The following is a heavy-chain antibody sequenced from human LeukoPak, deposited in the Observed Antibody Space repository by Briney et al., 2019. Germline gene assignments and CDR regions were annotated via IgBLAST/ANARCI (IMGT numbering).Heavy chain of an antibody. V-gene: IGHV3-23*01. J-gene: IGHJ4*02. CDR2: IAVTGGT. Sequence: GGSLRLSRGASGFTLSNYAMSWVRQGPGKGLEWVSAIAVTGGTYHAESVRGRFTISRDSSKNTLYLQMSSLRVEDAGVYYCAKAPVTTCSGTFCYPFDYWGQGTLVTVSS. CDR1: GFTLSNYA. D-gene: IGHD2-15*01. CDR3: AKAPVTTCSGTFCYPFDY.